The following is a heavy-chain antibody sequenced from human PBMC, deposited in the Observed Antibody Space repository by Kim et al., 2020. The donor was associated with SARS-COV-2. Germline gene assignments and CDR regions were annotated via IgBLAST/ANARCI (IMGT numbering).Heavy chain of an antibody. CDR3: AKVRARLLGYYYYGMDV. CDR1: GFTFSSYA. V-gene: IGHV3-23*01. CDR2: ISGSGGST. J-gene: IGHJ6*04. Sequence: GGSLRLSCAASGFTFSSYAMSWVRQAPGKGLEWVSAISGSGGSTYYADSVKGRFTISRDNSKNTLYLQMNSLRAEDTAVYYCAKVRARLLGYYYYGMDVLGEGTTVTASS. D-gene: IGHD2-8*02.